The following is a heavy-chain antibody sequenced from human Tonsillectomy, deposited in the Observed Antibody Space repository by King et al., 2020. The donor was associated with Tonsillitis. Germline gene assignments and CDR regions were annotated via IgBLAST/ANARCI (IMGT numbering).Heavy chain of an antibody. CDR1: GGSFSGYY. CDR2: INHSGST. CDR3: ARGGGIGSYYYYGMDV. V-gene: IGHV4-34*01. J-gene: IGHJ6*02. D-gene: IGHD3-16*01. Sequence: VQLQQWGAGLLKPSETLSLTCAVYGGSFSGYYWSWIRQPPGKGLEWIGEINHSGSTNYNPSLKSRVTISVDTSKNPFSLKLSSVTAADTAVYYCARGGGIGSYYYYGMDVWGQGTTVTVSS.